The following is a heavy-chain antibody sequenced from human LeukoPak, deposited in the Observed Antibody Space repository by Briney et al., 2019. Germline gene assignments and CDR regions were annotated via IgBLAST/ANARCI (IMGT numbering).Heavy chain of an antibody. D-gene: IGHD3-10*01. CDR3: SKDLTSDFGGDLDP. Sequence: GGSLRLSCAASGFTFSSYSMNWVRQAPGKGLEWVSSISSSSSYIYYADSVKGRFTISRDNSKSTVYLQMNSLRVEDAAVYYCSKDLTSDFGGDLDPWGQGTLVTVSS. J-gene: IGHJ5*02. V-gene: IGHV3-21*01. CDR1: GFTFSSYS. CDR2: ISSSSSYI.